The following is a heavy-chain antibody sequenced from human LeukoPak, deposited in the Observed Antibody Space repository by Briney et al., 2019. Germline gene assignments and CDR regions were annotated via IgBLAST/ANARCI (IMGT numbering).Heavy chain of an antibody. Sequence: ASVKVSCKASSYTFTSYGISWVRQPPGQGLEWMGWISAYNGNTNYAQKLQDRVTITTDTSTSTAYMELRSLRSDDAAVYYCAREGGDEYSGSSSDCGYWGQGTLVTVSS. V-gene: IGHV1-18*01. D-gene: IGHD3-10*01. J-gene: IGHJ4*02. CDR2: ISAYNGNT. CDR3: AREGGDEYSGSSSDCGY. CDR1: SYTFTSYG.